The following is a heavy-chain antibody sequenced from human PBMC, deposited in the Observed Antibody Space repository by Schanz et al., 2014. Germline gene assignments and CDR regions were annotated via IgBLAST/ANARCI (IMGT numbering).Heavy chain of an antibody. Sequence: EVQLVESGGGLVQPGGSLRLSCAVSGFTVSANYMIWVRQPPGKGLEWVSLIDYAGSTNYADSVKGRFTISRDNSRNTLFLQMKRLRVEDTAVYFCAKDPYDVLTGYQYYFDYWGPGRLVTVSS. D-gene: IGHD3-9*01. CDR2: IDYAGST. V-gene: IGHV3-66*01. CDR1: GFTVSANY. CDR3: AKDPYDVLTGYQYYFDY. J-gene: IGHJ4*02.